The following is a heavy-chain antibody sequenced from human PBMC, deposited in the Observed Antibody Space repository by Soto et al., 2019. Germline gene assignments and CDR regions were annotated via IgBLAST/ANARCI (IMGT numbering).Heavy chain of an antibody. D-gene: IGHD3-22*01. CDR1: GFTFTSYW. Sequence: GGSLRLSCAASGFTFTSYWMSWVRQAPGKGLEWVANIKQDGSEKYYVDSVKGRFTISRDNAKNSMYLQMNSLRAEDTAVYYCARDLPYESSGYYFRFDPWGQGTLVTAPQ. J-gene: IGHJ5*02. CDR3: ARDLPYESSGYYFRFDP. V-gene: IGHV3-7*01. CDR2: IKQDGSEK.